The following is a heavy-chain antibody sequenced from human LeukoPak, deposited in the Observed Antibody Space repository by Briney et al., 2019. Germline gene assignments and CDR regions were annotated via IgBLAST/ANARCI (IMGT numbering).Heavy chain of an antibody. Sequence: SETLSLTCTVSGGSISSYYWSWIRQPPGKGLEWIGYIYYSGSTNYNPSLKSRVTISVDTSKNQFSLKLSSVTAADTAVYFCARGGGSGTYYYYMDVWGKGTTVTISS. CDR2: IYYSGST. D-gene: IGHD6-19*01. CDR1: GGSISSYY. J-gene: IGHJ6*03. CDR3: ARGGGSGTYYYYMDV. V-gene: IGHV4-59*01.